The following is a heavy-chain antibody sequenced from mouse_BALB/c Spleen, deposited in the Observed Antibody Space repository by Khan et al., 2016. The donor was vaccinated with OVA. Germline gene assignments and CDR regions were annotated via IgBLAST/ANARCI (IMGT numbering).Heavy chain of an antibody. V-gene: IGHV1S56*01. CDR2: IYPGNVNT. CDR1: GYTFTSYY. CDR3: TREAYDENYRARFAY. Sequence: QVQLQQSGPEMVKPGTSVRISCKASGYTFTSYYINWVKRRPGQGLEWIGWIYPGNVNTNYNEKFKGKATLTADKSSSTAYMQLSSLTSEDSTVDCCTREAYDENYRARFAYWGQGTLVTVSA. J-gene: IGHJ3*01. D-gene: IGHD2-10*01.